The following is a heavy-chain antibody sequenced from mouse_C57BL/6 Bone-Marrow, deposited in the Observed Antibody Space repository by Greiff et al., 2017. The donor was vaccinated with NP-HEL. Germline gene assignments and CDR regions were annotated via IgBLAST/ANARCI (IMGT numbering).Heavy chain of an antibody. V-gene: IGHV1-26*01. CDR1: GYTFTDYY. Sequence: EVQLQQSGPELVKPGASVKISCKASGYTFTDYYMNWVKQSHGKSLEWIGDINPNNGGTSYNQKFTGKATLTVDKSSSTAYMELRSLTSEDSAVYYCASWRDYYYYAMDYWGQGTSVTVSS. CDR3: ASWRDYYYYAMDY. CDR2: INPNNGGT. J-gene: IGHJ4*01. D-gene: IGHD1-1*01.